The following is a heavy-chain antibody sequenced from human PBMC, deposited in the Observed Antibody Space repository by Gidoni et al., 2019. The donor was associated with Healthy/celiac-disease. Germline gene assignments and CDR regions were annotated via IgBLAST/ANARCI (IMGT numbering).Heavy chain of an antibody. CDR1: GFTFSSYA. D-gene: IGHD3-22*01. J-gene: IGHJ4*02. V-gene: IGHV3-23*01. CDR2: ISVSGGST. Sequence: EVQLLESGGGLVQPGGSLRLSCAASGFTFSSYAMSWVRQAPGKGLEWVSAISVSGGSTYYADSVKGRFTISRDNSKNTLYLQMNSLRAEDTAVYYCAKRADNYYDSSGYYPDYWGQGTLVTVSS. CDR3: AKRADNYYDSSGYYPDY.